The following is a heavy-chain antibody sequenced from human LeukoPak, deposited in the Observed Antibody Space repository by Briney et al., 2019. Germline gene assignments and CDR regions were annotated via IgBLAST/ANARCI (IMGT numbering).Heavy chain of an antibody. CDR2: IIPIFGTA. Sequence: PVKVSCKASGGTFSSYAISWVRQAPGQGLEWMGGIIPIFGTANYAQKFQGRVTMTRDMSTSTVYMELSSLRSEDTAVYYCARDLYYYDSSGYYGSSLDYYYYYMDVWGKGTTVTVSS. CDR3: ARDLYYYDSSGYYGSSLDYYYYYMDV. V-gene: IGHV1-69*05. CDR1: GGTFSSYA. J-gene: IGHJ6*03. D-gene: IGHD3-22*01.